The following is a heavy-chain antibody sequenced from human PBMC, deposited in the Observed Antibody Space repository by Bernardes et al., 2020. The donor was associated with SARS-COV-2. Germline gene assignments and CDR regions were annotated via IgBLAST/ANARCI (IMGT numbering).Heavy chain of an antibody. V-gene: IGHV3-23*01. J-gene: IGHJ4*02. CDR3: ARVVLGVALGDF. Sequence: RGSRRLSCAASGFTFSSYGMSWVRQAAGEVRGWVSSISANGAGARYADSVKGRFTIHRDTSKNTLYLQMSSLRAEDAVVYYCARVVLGVALGDFWGQGSLVTVSS. CDR1: GFTFSSYG. D-gene: IGHD3-16*01. CDR2: ISANGAGA.